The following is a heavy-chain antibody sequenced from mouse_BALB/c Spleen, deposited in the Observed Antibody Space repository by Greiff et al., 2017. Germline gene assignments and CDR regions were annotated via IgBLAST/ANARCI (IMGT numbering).Heavy chain of an antibody. CDR3: TRDGNYELAY. CDR1: GFTFSSYT. CDR2: ISSGGSYT. D-gene: IGHD2-1*01. J-gene: IGHJ3*01. Sequence: EVMLVESGGGLVQPGGSRKLSCAASGFTFSSYTMSWVRQTPEKRLEWVATISSGGSYTYYPDSVKGRFTISRDNAKNTLYLQMSSLKSEDTAMYYCTRDGNYELAYWGQGTLVTVSA. V-gene: IGHV5-6-4*01.